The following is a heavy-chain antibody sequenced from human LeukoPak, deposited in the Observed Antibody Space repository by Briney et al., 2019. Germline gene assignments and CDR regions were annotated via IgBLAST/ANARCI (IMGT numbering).Heavy chain of an antibody. CDR1: RFPFRSYE. J-gene: IGHJ5*02. CDR3: ARGSSSYYDSSGYYSPGGYNWFDP. Sequence: GGPERLPCTACRFPFRSYETHWVPQAPGKAREWVTYISSSGSTIYYADSVKGRFTISRDNAKNSLYLQMNSLRAEDTAVYYCARGSSSYYDSSGYYSPGGYNWFDPWGQGTLVTVSS. D-gene: IGHD3-22*01. V-gene: IGHV3-48*03. CDR2: ISSSGSTI.